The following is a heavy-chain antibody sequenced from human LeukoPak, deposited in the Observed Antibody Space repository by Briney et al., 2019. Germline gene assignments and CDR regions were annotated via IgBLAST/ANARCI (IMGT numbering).Heavy chain of an antibody. V-gene: IGHV7-4-1*02. Sequence: ASVKVSCKASGYTFNRYGMNWVRQAPGQGLEWMGWINTNTGNPTYAQGFTGRFVFSLDTSVSTAYLQINSLKAEDTAVYYYARDSISGSYVHYDNWGQGTLVTVSS. J-gene: IGHJ4*02. D-gene: IGHD1-26*01. CDR3: ARDSISGSYVHYDN. CDR2: INTNTGNP. CDR1: GYTFNRYG.